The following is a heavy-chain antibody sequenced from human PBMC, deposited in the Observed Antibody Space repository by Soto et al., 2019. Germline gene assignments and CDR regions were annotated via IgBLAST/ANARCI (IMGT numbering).Heavy chain of an antibody. Sequence: ASVKVSCKASGYTFTGYYMHWVRQAPGQGLEWMGWINPNSGGTNYAQKFQGRVTMTRDTSISTAYMELSRLRSDDTAVYYCARAYSYDRSGYYWFDPWGQGTLVTVS. CDR2: INPNSGGT. CDR3: ARAYSYDRSGYYWFDP. D-gene: IGHD3-22*01. J-gene: IGHJ5*02. CDR1: GYTFTGYY. V-gene: IGHV1-2*02.